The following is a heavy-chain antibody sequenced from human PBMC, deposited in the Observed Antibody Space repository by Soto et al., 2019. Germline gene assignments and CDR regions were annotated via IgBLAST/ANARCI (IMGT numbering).Heavy chain of an antibody. V-gene: IGHV3-30*18. Sequence: QVQLVESGGGVVQPGRSLRLSYAASGFTFSNYGMHWVRQAPGKGLEWVIVISYDGNVAYYADSVKGRFTISRDNSKNTLYLQMNSLRTEDTAMYYCAKEGPITNWYFDYWGQGTLVTVSS. D-gene: IGHD1-1*01. CDR1: GFTFSNYG. CDR2: ISYDGNVA. CDR3: AKEGPITNWYFDY. J-gene: IGHJ4*02.